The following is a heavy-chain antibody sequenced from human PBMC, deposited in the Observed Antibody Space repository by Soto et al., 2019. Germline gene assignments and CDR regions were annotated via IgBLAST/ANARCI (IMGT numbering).Heavy chain of an antibody. CDR2: VSSAGGSK. D-gene: IGHD5-12*01. V-gene: IGHV3-30-3*01. J-gene: IGHJ4*02. Sequence: ESWGGVVQSGKSLRLSCAASGFTFNTYVMHWVRQAPGKGLEWLAFVSSAGGSKYYADSVTGRFTISRDNSQNTLHLQMNSLGPEDTTVYYCARGGGYSGYDPLDYWGQGTLVTVSS. CDR1: GFTFNTYV. CDR3: ARGGGYSGYDPLDY.